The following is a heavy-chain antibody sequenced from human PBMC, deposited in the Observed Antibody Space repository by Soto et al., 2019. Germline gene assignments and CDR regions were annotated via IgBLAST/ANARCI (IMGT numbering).Heavy chain of an antibody. CDR1: GFTFSSYA. Sequence: PGGSLRLSCAASGFTFSSYAMSWVRQAPGKGLEWVSAISGSGGSTYYADSVKGRFTISRDNSKNTLYLQMNSLRAEDTAVYYCARLRYFDWLLIERPYFDYWGQGTLVTVSS. J-gene: IGHJ4*02. CDR2: ISGSGGST. D-gene: IGHD3-9*01. V-gene: IGHV3-23*01. CDR3: ARLRYFDWLLIERPYFDY.